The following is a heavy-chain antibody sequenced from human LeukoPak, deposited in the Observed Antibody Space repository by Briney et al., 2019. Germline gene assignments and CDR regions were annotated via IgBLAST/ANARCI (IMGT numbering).Heavy chain of an antibody. CDR2: IRYDGSNK. CDR3: AKDPQKWESYFDY. V-gene: IGHV3-30*02. D-gene: IGHD1-26*01. CDR1: GFTFSSYG. Sequence: QPGGSLRLSCAASGFTFSSYGMRWVRQAPGKGLEWVAFIRYDGSNKYYADSVKGRFTISRDNSKNTLYLQMNSLRAEDTAVYYCAKDPQKWESYFDYLGQGTLVTVSS. J-gene: IGHJ4*02.